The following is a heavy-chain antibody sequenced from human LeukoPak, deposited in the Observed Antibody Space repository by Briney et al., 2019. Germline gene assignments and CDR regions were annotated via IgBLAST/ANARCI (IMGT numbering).Heavy chain of an antibody. D-gene: IGHD1-26*01. CDR2: IYHSGTT. V-gene: IGHV4-38-2*02. J-gene: IGHJ4*02. Sequence: SETLSLTCTGSGYSISSGYYWGWVRQPPGEGLEGKGIIYHSGTTYYNPSLQSRVSISLDTSKNQFSLTLGSVTAADTAVYYCARGVSGSYDQDYFDFWGQGTLVTVSS. CDR3: ARGVSGSYDQDYFDF. CDR1: GYSISSGYY.